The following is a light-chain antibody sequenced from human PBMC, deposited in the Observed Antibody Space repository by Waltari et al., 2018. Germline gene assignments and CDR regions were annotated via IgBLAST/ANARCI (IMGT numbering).Light chain of an antibody. Sequence: DIQMTQSPSSLSASVGDTVTITCRASKSISNYLNWYQQRPGKAPNILIYAASSLQSGVPSRFSGSGSGTDFTLTISSLQPADFATYYCQQSYSAPLSFGGGTKVEIK. J-gene: IGKJ4*01. V-gene: IGKV1-39*01. CDR1: KSISNY. CDR3: QQSYSAPLS. CDR2: AAS.